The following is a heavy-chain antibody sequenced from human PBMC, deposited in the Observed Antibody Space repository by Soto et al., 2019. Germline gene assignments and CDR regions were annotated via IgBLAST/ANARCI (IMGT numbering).Heavy chain of an antibody. V-gene: IGHV1-8*01. J-gene: IGHJ4*02. Sequence: QVQLVQSGAEVKKPGASVKVSCKASGDTFTSYEINWVRQATGQGLEWMGWMNPNSGNTGYAQKFQGRVNMPRNTSISTAYMELSSLRSEDTAVYYCARGGVFFFAAPTNPFDYWGQGTLVTVSS. CDR2: MNPNSGNT. CDR3: ARGGVFFFAAPTNPFDY. D-gene: IGHD3-10*01. CDR1: GDTFTSYE.